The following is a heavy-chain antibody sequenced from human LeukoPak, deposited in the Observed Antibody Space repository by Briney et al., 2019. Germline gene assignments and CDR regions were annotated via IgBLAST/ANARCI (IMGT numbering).Heavy chain of an antibody. Sequence: GRSLRLSCAASGFTFSSYWMSWVRQAPGKGLEWVANIKQDGSEKYYVDSVKGRFTISRDNAKNSLYLQMNSLRAEDTAVYYCARWGKYNWNYVFGYWGQGTLVTVSS. CDR1: GFTFSSYW. J-gene: IGHJ4*02. CDR2: IKQDGSEK. V-gene: IGHV3-7*01. D-gene: IGHD1-7*01. CDR3: ARWGKYNWNYVFGY.